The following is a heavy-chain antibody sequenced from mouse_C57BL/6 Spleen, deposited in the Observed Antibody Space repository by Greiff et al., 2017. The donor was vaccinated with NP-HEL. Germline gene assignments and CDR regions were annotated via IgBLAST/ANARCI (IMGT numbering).Heavy chain of an antibody. CDR3: ASAYYFDY. J-gene: IGHJ2*01. CDR2: IYPGDGDT. Sequence: QVQLQQSGPELVKPGASVKISCKASGYAFSSSWMNWVKQRPGKGLEWIGRIYPGDGDTNYNGKFKSKATLTADKSSSTAYMQLSSRTSEDSAVYFCASAYYFDYWGQGTTLTVSS. V-gene: IGHV1-82*01. CDR1: GYAFSSSW.